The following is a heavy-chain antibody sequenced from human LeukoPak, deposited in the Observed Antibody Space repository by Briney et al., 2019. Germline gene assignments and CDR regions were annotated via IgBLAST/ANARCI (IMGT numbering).Heavy chain of an antibody. Sequence: SETLSLTCTVSGGSISSSGYYWGWIRQPPGKGLEWIGSIYYSGSTYYNPSLKSRVTISVDTSKNQFSLKLSSVTAADTAVYYCARAERSGDIFYYYYYMDVWGKGTTVTVSS. CDR1: GGSISSSGYY. CDR3: ARAERSGDIFYYYYYMDV. CDR2: IYYSGST. D-gene: IGHD3-9*01. V-gene: IGHV4-39*07. J-gene: IGHJ6*03.